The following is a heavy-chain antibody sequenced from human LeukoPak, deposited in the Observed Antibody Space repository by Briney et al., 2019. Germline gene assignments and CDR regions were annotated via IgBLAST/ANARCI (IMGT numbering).Heavy chain of an antibody. CDR2: ISGSGGST. D-gene: IGHD5-24*01. Sequence: GGSLRLSCAASGFTFSSYAMSWVRQAPGKGLEWVSAISGSGGSTYYADSVKGRFTISRDNSKNTLYLQMNSLRAEDTAVYYCARSGDGYNYNYYYGMDVWGQGTTVTVSS. J-gene: IGHJ6*02. V-gene: IGHV3-23*01. CDR1: GFTFSSYA. CDR3: ARSGDGYNYNYYYGMDV.